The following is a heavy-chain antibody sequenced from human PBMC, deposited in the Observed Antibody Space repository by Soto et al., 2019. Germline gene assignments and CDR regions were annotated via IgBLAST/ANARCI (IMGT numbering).Heavy chain of an antibody. CDR3: ARPYLSSTVTTWYYYYGMDV. CDR2: ISFEGSKK. D-gene: IGHD4-17*01. V-gene: IGHV3-30-3*01. J-gene: IGHJ6*02. Sequence: PGGSLRLSCAASGFTFSSYVMHWVRQAPGKGLEWVAGISFEGSKKYYADSVKGRLTISRDNSKNTLYLQMNSLRPEDTAVYYWARPYLSSTVTTWYYYYGMDVWGQGTTVTVSS. CDR1: GFTFSSYV.